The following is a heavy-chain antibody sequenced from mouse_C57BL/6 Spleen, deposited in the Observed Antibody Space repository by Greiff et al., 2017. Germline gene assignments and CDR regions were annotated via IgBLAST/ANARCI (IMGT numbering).Heavy chain of an antibody. J-gene: IGHJ4*01. CDR2: IYPRDGST. V-gene: IGHV1-78*01. Sequence: VKLVESDAELVKPGASVKISCKVSGYTFTDHTIHWMKQRPEQGLEWIGYIYPRDGSTKYNEKFKGKATLTADKSSSTAYMQLNSLTSEDSAVYFCARGDYYGSSPDYYAMDYWGQGTSVTVSS. D-gene: IGHD1-1*01. CDR1: GYTFTDHT. CDR3: ARGDYYGSSPDYYAMDY.